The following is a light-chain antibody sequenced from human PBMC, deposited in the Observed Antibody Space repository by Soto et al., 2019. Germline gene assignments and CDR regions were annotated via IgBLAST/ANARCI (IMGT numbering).Light chain of an antibody. CDR1: SSDVGAYGY. Sequence: QSALTQPASVSGSPGQSITLSCTGTSSDVGAYGYVSWFQQHPGKAPKLMIYEVNYRPSGVSNRFSGSKSGNTASLTISGLQGEDEADYYCSSYTSSSTLVFGTGTKVTVL. CDR3: SSYTSSSTLV. V-gene: IGLV2-14*01. J-gene: IGLJ1*01. CDR2: EVN.